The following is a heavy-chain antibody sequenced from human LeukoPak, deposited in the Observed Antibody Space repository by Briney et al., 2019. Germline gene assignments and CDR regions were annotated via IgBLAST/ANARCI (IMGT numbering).Heavy chain of an antibody. CDR3: AKGRTVTGSGSYYPYFDY. D-gene: IGHD1-26*01. CDR2: IWYDGSNK. J-gene: IGHJ4*02. Sequence: GGSLRLSCAASGFTFSSYGMHWVRQAPGKGLEWVAVIWYDGSNKYYADSVKGRFTISRDNSKNTLYLQMNSLRAEDTAVYYCAKGRTVTGSGSYYPYFDYWGQGTLVTVSS. CDR1: GFTFSSYG. V-gene: IGHV3-33*06.